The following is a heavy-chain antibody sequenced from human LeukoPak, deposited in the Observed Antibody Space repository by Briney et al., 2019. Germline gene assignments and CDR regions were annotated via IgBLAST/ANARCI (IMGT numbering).Heavy chain of an antibody. CDR2: IYYSGST. CDR1: GGSISSYY. J-gene: IGHJ4*02. Sequence: ASETLSLTCTVSGGSISSYYWSWIRQPPGKGLEWIGSIYYSGSTYYNPSLKSRVTISVDTSKNQFSLKLSSVTAADTAVYYCASQLTMVRGVITHLFDYWGQGTLVTVSS. V-gene: IGHV4-39*01. CDR3: ASQLTMVRGVITHLFDY. D-gene: IGHD3-10*01.